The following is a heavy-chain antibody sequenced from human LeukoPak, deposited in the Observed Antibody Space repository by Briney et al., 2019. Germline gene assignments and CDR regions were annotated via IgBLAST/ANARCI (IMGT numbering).Heavy chain of an antibody. V-gene: IGHV3-13*01. Sequence: GGPLRLSCAASGFTFSSYDMHWVRQATGKGLEWVSAIGTAGDTYYPGSVKGRFTISRENAKNSLYLQMNSLRAGDTAVYYCARGGGYSYGYPYYYGMDVWGQGTTVTVSS. CDR2: IGTAGDT. CDR3: ARGGGYSYGYPYYYGMDV. D-gene: IGHD5-18*01. CDR1: GFTFSSYD. J-gene: IGHJ6*02.